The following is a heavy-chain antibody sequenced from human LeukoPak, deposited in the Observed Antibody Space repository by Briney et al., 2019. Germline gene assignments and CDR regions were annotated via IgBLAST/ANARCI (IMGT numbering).Heavy chain of an antibody. Sequence: ASVKVSCKASGYTFTSYDINWVRQATGQGLEWMGWMNPNSGNTGYAQKFQGRVTITADESTSTAYMELSSLRSEDTAVYYCARAPKGSGAWFDPWGQGTLVTVSS. CDR1: GYTFTSYD. CDR2: MNPNSGNT. D-gene: IGHD2-15*01. J-gene: IGHJ5*02. V-gene: IGHV1-8*01. CDR3: ARAPKGSGAWFDP.